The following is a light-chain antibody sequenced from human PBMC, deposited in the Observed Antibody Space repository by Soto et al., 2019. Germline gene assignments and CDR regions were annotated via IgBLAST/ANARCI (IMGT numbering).Light chain of an antibody. CDR2: EGT. CDR1: SSDVGSYNF. Sequence: QSALTQPASVSGSPGQSITISCTGTSSDVGSYNFVSWFQQHPGKVPKLIIYEGTERPSGVSNRFSASKSGNTASLTISGLQPEDEADYYCSSYSTTTTPCVFGTGTKLTVL. V-gene: IGLV2-14*02. CDR3: SSYSTTTTPCV. J-gene: IGLJ1*01.